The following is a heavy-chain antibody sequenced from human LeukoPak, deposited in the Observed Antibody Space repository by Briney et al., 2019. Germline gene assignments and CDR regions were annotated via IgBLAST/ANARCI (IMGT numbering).Heavy chain of an antibody. J-gene: IGHJ4*02. D-gene: IGHD3-22*01. CDR3: ARSGDQDYYDTSGFDY. V-gene: IGHV3-74*01. CDR2: INSDGSST. Sequence: PGGSLRLSCAASGFTFSYYWMHWVRQAPGKGLVWVSRINSDGSSTTYADSVKGRFTISRDNAKNTLYLQMNSLRAEDTAVYYCARSGDQDYYDTSGFDYWGQGTLVTVSS. CDR1: GFTFSYYW.